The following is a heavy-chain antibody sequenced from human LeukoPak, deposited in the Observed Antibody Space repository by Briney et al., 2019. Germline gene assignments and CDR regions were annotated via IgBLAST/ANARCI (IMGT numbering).Heavy chain of an antibody. V-gene: IGHV1-46*01. D-gene: IGHD6-13*01. Sequence: ASVSVSCKASGYTFTSYYIHWVRQAPGQGLEWMGIINPSGGSTTYAQKFQGRVAMTRDTSTSRVYMEVSSLRSEDTAVYYCARTYSSSDEFDYWGQGTLVTVSS. CDR3: ARTYSSSDEFDY. J-gene: IGHJ4*02. CDR2: INPSGGST. CDR1: GYTFTSYY.